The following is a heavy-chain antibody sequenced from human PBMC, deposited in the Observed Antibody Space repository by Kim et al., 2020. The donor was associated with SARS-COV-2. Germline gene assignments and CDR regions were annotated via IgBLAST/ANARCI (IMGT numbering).Heavy chain of an antibody. D-gene: IGHD6-6*01. Sequence: GGSLRLSCAASGFTFSSYAMHWVRQAPGKGLEWVAVISYDGSNKYYADSVKGRFTISRDNSKNTLYLQMNSLRAEDTAVYYCAREDRGAARLFSFYYYYGMDVWGQGTTVTVSS. CDR3: AREDRGAARLFSFYYYYGMDV. CDR2: ISYDGSNK. J-gene: IGHJ6*02. V-gene: IGHV3-30*04. CDR1: GFTFSSYA.